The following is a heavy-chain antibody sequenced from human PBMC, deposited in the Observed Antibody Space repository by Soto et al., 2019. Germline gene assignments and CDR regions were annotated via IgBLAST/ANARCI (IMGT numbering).Heavy chain of an antibody. CDR2: ISGYNGNT. J-gene: IGHJ4*01. D-gene: IGHD1-26*01. CDR1: GYTFTDYG. Sequence: GASVKVSCKASGYTFTDYGISWVRQAPGQGLEWMGWISGYNGNTDYAQNFQGRVTMTTDTSTSTAYMELRGLRSDDTAIFFCARDSGHLGVWAYFFDYRG. CDR3: ARDSGHLGVWAYFFDY. V-gene: IGHV1-18*01.